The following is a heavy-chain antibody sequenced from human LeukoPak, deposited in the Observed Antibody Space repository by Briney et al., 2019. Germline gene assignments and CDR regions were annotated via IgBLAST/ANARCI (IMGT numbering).Heavy chain of an antibody. CDR1: GFTFSSYA. CDR2: ISYDGSNK. V-gene: IGHV3-30-3*01. CDR3: ASFYYDSTSNWFDP. D-gene: IGHD3-22*01. Sequence: GGSLRPSCAASGFTFSSYAMHWVRQAPGKGLEWVAVISYDGSNKYYADSVKGRFTISRDNSKNTLYLQMNSLRAEDTAVYYCASFYYDSTSNWFDPWGQGTLVTVSS. J-gene: IGHJ5*02.